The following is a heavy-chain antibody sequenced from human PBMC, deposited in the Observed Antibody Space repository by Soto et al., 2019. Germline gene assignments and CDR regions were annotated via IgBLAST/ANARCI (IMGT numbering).Heavy chain of an antibody. V-gene: IGHV4-34*01. CDR2: INHSGST. CDR1: GGSGGSFSGYY. CDR3: ARAGGSGYYNYYYGMDV. J-gene: IGHJ6*02. D-gene: IGHD3-22*01. Sequence: SETLSLTCAVYGGSGGSFSGYYWSWIRQPPGKGLEWIGEINHSGSTNYNPPLKSRVTISVDRSKNQFSLKLSSVTAADTAVYYCARAGGSGYYNYYYGMDVWGQGTTVTVSS.